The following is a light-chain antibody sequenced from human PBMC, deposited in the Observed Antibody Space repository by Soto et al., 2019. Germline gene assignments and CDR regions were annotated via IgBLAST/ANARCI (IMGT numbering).Light chain of an antibody. CDR1: QSISSW. Sequence: DIQMTKSPSTLSASVEDRVTITCRASQSISSWLAWYQQKPGKAPKLLIYDASSLESGVPSRFSGSGSGTEFTLIISSLQTDDFATYYCQQYNSYSFGQGTNVDI. V-gene: IGKV1-5*01. CDR2: DAS. J-gene: IGKJ1*01. CDR3: QQYNSYS.